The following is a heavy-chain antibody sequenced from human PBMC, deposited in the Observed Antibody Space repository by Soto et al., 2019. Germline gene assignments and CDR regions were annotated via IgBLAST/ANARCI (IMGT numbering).Heavy chain of an antibody. V-gene: IGHV3-48*02. D-gene: IGHD6-13*01. CDR2: ISSSSSTI. CDR3: ARDSRIAAAGTVWFDP. CDR1: GFTFSSYS. J-gene: IGHJ5*02. Sequence: GGSLRLSCAASGFTFSSYSMNWVRQAPGKGLEWVSYISSSSSTIYYADSVKGRFTISRDNAKNSLYLQMNSLRDEDTAVYYCARDSRIAAAGTVWFDPWGQGTLVTVSS.